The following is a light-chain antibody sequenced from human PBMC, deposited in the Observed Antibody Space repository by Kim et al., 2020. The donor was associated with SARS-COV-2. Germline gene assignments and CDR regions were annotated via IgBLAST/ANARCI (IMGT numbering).Light chain of an antibody. J-gene: IGLJ3*02. Sequence: QSVLVQPPSASGTPGQTVTISCSGISSHIGNNPISWYRQAPGAAPKLLIYSNDQRPSGVPARFSGSKSGASASLAISGLQSEDEADYHCAVWDDSLNGRVFGGGTKLTVL. V-gene: IGLV1-44*01. CDR1: SSHIGNNP. CDR2: SND. CDR3: AVWDDSLNGRV.